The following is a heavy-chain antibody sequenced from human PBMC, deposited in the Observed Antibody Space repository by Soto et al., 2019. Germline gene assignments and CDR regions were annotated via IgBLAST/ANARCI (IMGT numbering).Heavy chain of an antibody. Sequence: ASVKVSCKVSGYTLTELSMHWVRQAPGKGLEWMGGFDPEDGETIYAQKFQGRVTMTEDTSTDTAYMELSSLRSEDTAVYYCATVLPDYYYDSSGPKYFDYWGQGTLVTVSS. D-gene: IGHD3-22*01. J-gene: IGHJ4*02. CDR2: FDPEDGET. CDR3: ATVLPDYYYDSSGPKYFDY. V-gene: IGHV1-24*01. CDR1: GYTLTELS.